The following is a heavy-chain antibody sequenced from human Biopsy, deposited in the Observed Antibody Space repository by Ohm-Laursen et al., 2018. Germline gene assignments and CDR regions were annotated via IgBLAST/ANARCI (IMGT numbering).Heavy chain of an antibody. J-gene: IGHJ2*01. CDR2: INSSGGS. V-gene: IGHV4-4*07. CDR3: ARTPGKAVAGRFLDL. D-gene: IGHD6-19*01. CDR1: GGSTNDYF. Sequence: TLSLTCSVSGGSTNDYFWSWIRQPAGETLEWIGRINSSGGSSYNPSLKSRISMSMATSNNQFSLTLTSVTATDTAVYYCARTPGKAVAGRFLDLWGRGTLVTVSS.